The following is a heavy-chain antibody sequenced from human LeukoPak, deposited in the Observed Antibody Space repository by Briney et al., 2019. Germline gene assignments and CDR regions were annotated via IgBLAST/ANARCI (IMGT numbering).Heavy chain of an antibody. V-gene: IGHV1-8*01. CDR1: GYTFTSYD. CDR3: ARAPVYCSSTSCYSVGWFDP. Sequence: ASVKVSCKASGYTFTSYDINWVRQATGQGLEWMGWMNPNSGNTGYAQKFQGRVTMTRNTSISTAYTELSSLRSEDTAVYYCARAPVYCSSTSCYSVGWFDPWGQGTLVTVSS. D-gene: IGHD2-2*01. J-gene: IGHJ5*02. CDR2: MNPNSGNT.